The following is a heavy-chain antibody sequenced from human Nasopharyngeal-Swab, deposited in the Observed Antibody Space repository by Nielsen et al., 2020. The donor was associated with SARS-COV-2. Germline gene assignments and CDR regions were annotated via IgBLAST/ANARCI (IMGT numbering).Heavy chain of an antibody. V-gene: IGHV3-7*05. J-gene: IGHJ4*02. CDR3: SGGNFVDS. CDR1: GFTFSSKW. D-gene: IGHD4-23*01. Sequence: GESLKISCAGSGFTFSSKWMNWARQAPGKGLEWVANISPDGGQKYYADSVKGRFTISRDNAKNSLYLQMNSLRAEDTAVYYCSGGNFVDSWGQGTLVTVSS. CDR2: ISPDGGQK.